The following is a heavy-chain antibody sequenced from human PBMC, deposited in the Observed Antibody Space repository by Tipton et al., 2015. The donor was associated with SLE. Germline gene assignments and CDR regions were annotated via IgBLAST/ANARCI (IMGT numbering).Heavy chain of an antibody. CDR2: IHYSGST. CDR1: GDSISSGSYQWGYY. Sequence: TLSLTCSVSGDSISSGSYQWGYYWGWIRQPPGKGLEWIGTIHYSGSTNYNPSLKSRVTISVDTSKNQFSLKLSSVTAADTAVYYCARQYGRGAFDIWGQGTMVTVSS. V-gene: IGHV4-39*01. D-gene: IGHD1-26*01. CDR3: ARQYGRGAFDI. J-gene: IGHJ3*02.